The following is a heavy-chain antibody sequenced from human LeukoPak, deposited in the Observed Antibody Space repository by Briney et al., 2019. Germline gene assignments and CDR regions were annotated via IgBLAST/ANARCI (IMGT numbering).Heavy chain of an antibody. CDR3: AAAAYGSGSYYDY. V-gene: IGHV1-58*02. J-gene: IGHJ4*02. Sequence: SVKVSCKASGFTFTSPAMQWVRQARGQRLEWIGWIVVGSGNTNYAQKFQERVTITRDMSTSTAYMELSSLRSEDTAVYYCAAAAYGSGSYYDYWGQGTLVTVSS. CDR1: GFTFTSPA. D-gene: IGHD3-10*01. CDR2: IVVGSGNT.